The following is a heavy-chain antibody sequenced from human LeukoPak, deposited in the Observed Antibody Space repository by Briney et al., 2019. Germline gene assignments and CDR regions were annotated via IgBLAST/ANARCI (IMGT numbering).Heavy chain of an antibody. V-gene: IGHV3-21*01. D-gene: IGHD4-17*01. CDR3: ARDILDYGENY. J-gene: IGHJ4*02. Sequence: PGGSLRLSCAASGFTFSSYSMNWVRQAPGKGLEWVSSISSSSYIYYADSVKGRFTISRDNAKNSLYLQMNSLRAEDTAVYYCARDILDYGENYWGQGTLVTVSS. CDR2: ISSSSYI. CDR1: GFTFSSYS.